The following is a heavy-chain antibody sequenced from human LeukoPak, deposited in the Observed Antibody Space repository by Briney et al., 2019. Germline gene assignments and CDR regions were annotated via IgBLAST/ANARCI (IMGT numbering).Heavy chain of an antibody. CDR3: ARDRGYSTFDY. D-gene: IGHD4-23*01. CDR1: AFTFRSYW. Sequence: PGGYLRLSCAASAFTFRSYWMSLVRQAPGKGLEWVANIKEDGSEINYVDSVRGRFTISRDNAKNSLHLQMDSLRVEDTAVYYCARDRGYSTFDYWGQGTPVTVSS. J-gene: IGHJ4*02. V-gene: IGHV3-7*01. CDR2: IKEDGSEI.